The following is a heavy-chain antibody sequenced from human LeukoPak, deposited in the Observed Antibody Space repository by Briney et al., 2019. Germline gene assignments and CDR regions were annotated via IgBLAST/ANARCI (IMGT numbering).Heavy chain of an antibody. CDR2: ISPSNGHT. Sequence: ASVKVSCKPSVYTFTTYSIIWVRQAPGQGLEWVGWISPSNGHTNYAQKLQDRVTMTTYTSTSTVYMELRSLRFDDTAVYYCAAYDFWSGYPLDPWGQGTLVTVSS. CDR3: AAYDFWSGYPLDP. CDR1: VYTFTTYS. J-gene: IGHJ5*02. V-gene: IGHV1-18*01. D-gene: IGHD3-3*01.